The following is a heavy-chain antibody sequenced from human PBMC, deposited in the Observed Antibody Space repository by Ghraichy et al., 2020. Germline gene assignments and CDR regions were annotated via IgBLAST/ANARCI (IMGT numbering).Heavy chain of an antibody. V-gene: IGHV4-59*01. CDR3: ARAERFGEFD. CDR2: IYYSGST. J-gene: IGHJ4*02. Sequence: SETLSLTCTVSGGSISSYYWSWIRQPPGKGLEWIGYIYYSGSTNYNPSLKSRVTISVDTSKNQFSLKLSSVTAADTAVYYCARAERFGEFDWGQGTLVTVSS. CDR1: GGSISSYY. D-gene: IGHD3-10*01.